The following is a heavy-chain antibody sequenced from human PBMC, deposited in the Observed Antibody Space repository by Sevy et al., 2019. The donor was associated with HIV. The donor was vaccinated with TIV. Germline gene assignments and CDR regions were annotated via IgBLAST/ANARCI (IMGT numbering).Heavy chain of an antibody. CDR1: GFTFSSYG. Sequence: GGSLRLSCAASGFTFSSYGMHWVRQAPGKGLEWVAVISYDGTNKYYADSVKGRFTISRDNSKNTLYLQMNSLRAEDTAVYYCANLSPYYPWGQRTLVTVSS. CDR3: ANLSPYYP. CDR2: ISYDGTNK. J-gene: IGHJ5*02. V-gene: IGHV3-30*18. D-gene: IGHD3-10*01.